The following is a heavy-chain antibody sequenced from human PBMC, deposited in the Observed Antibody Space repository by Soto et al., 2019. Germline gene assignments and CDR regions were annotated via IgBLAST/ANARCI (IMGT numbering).Heavy chain of an antibody. V-gene: IGHV1-69*06. CDR2: ILPILGTT. J-gene: IGHJ4*02. Sequence: QVQLVQSGAEVKKPGSSVKVSCKASGDTFNNYAINWVRQAPGQGLEWMGGILPILGTTNYAQKFQGRVTITADKFPSTAYMELSSLRSEDTAVYYCARGGFSSSYRLDYWGQGTLVTVSS. CDR1: GDTFNNYA. CDR3: ARGGFSSSYRLDY. D-gene: IGHD6-6*01.